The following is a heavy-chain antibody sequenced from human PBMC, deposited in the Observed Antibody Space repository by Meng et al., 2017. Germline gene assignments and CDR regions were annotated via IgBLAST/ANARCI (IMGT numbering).Heavy chain of an antibody. V-gene: IGHV4-4*02. CDR3: ARARLLWFGGAVWFDP. J-gene: IGHJ5*02. D-gene: IGHD3-10*01. CDR2: IYHSGST. Sequence: QVPFDGLDPGLVTPSGTLPLTCAVSGGSIRSRNWWSWVRQPPGKGLEWIGEIYHSGSTNYNPSLKSRVTISVDKSKNQFSLKLSSVTAADTAVYYCARARLLWFGGAVWFDPWGQGTLVTVSS. CDR1: GGSIRSRNW.